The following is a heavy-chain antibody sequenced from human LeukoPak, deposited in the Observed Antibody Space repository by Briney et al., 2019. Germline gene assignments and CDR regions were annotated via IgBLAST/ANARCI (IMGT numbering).Heavy chain of an antibody. CDR3: ARAYCSGGSCYDWFDP. CDR2: IYHSGST. Sequence: PSETLSLTCAVSGGSISSGGYSWSWLRQPPGKGLEWIGDIYHSGSTYYNPSLKSRVTISVDRSKTQFSLKLSSVTAADTAVYYCARAYCSGGSCYDWFDPWGQGTLVTVSS. D-gene: IGHD2-15*01. V-gene: IGHV4-30-2*01. CDR1: GGSISSGGYS. J-gene: IGHJ5*02.